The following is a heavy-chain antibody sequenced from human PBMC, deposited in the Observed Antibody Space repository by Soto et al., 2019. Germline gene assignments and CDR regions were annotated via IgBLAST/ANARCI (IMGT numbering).Heavy chain of an antibody. CDR1: GFSLSLSGVG. Sequence: QITLKESGPTLVKPTQTLRLTFTFSGFSLSLSGVGVAWIRQPPGQALEWLALIYWDDDKRYSPSLNSRLTITKDTSKNQVVLTMTNMDPVDTATYYCAHLLGGCSSTGCSPLRFDYWGQGTLVTVSS. J-gene: IGHJ4*02. CDR2: IYWDDDK. CDR3: AHLLGGCSSTGCSPLRFDY. D-gene: IGHD2-2*01. V-gene: IGHV2-5*02.